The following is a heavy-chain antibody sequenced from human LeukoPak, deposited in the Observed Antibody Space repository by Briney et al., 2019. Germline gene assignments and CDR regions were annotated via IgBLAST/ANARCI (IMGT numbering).Heavy chain of an antibody. CDR2: ISAYNGNT. D-gene: IGHD3-22*01. CDR1: GYTFTSYG. V-gene: IGHV1-18*01. Sequence: GASVKVSCKASGYTFTSYGISWVRQAPGQGLEWMGWISAYNGNTNYAQKFQGRVTITADRSTSTAYMELSSLRSEDTAVYYCARAAYDSSGYKGMDVWGQGTTVTVSS. J-gene: IGHJ6*02. CDR3: ARAAYDSSGYKGMDV.